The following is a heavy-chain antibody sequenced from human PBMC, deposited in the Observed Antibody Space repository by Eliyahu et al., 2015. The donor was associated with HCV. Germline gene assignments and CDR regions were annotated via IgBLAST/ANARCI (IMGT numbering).Heavy chain of an antibody. V-gene: IGHV4-4*07. Sequence: QVQLQESGPGLVKPSETLSLTCTVSGGSISSYYWGWIRQPAGKGLEWIGRIYTSGSTNYNPSLKSRVTMSVDTSKNQFSLKLSSVTAADTAVYYCARDLSEYSSSWYWFDPWGQGTLVTVSS. J-gene: IGHJ5*02. CDR2: IYTSGST. CDR3: ARDLSEYSSSWYWFDP. CDR1: GGSISSYY. D-gene: IGHD6-13*01.